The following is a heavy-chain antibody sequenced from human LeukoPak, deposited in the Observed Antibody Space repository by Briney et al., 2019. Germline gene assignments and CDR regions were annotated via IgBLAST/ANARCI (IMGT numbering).Heavy chain of an antibody. D-gene: IGHD2-15*01. Sequence: GGSLRLSCAASGFTFSSYSMNWVRQAPGKGLEWVSSISSSSSYIYYADSVKGRFTISRDNSKNTLYLQMNSLRAEDTAVYYCARVRYCSGGSCYRDAFDIWGQGTMVAVSS. CDR1: GFTFSSYS. V-gene: IGHV3-21*01. CDR3: ARVRYCSGGSCYRDAFDI. J-gene: IGHJ3*02. CDR2: ISSSSSYI.